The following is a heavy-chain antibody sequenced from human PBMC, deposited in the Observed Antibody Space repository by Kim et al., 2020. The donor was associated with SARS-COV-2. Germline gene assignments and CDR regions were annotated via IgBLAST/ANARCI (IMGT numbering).Heavy chain of an antibody. CDR2: ISTDGSIT. CDR3: ARETGGDGYRN. Sequence: GGSLRLSCAASGFTFSTYWMHWVRQAPGKGLVWVSRISTDGSITDYADSVTGRFTISRDNAKNTPYLQLNSLRAEDTAVYYCARETGGDGYRNWGQGTLV. D-gene: IGHD3-16*01. V-gene: IGHV3-74*01. J-gene: IGHJ4*02. CDR1: GFTFSTYW.